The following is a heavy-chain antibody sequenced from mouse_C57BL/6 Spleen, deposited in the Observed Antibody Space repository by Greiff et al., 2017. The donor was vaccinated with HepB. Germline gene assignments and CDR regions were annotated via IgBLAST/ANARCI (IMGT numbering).Heavy chain of an antibody. Sequence: QVQLKESGAELVRPGASVTLSCKASGYTFTDYEMHWVKQTPVHGLEWIGAIDPETGGTAYNQKFKGKAILTADKSSSTAYMELRSLTSEDSAVYYCTRIVYYYGSSYLAWFAYWGQGTLVTVSA. CDR1: GYTFTDYE. CDR2: IDPETGGT. D-gene: IGHD1-1*01. J-gene: IGHJ3*01. V-gene: IGHV1-15*01. CDR3: TRIVYYYGSSYLAWFAY.